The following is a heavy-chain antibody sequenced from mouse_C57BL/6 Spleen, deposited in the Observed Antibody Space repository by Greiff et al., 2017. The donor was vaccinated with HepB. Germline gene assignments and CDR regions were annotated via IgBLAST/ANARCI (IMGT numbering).Heavy chain of an antibody. CDR2: IDPENGDT. CDR3: TTDYGSRAWFAY. V-gene: IGHV14-4*01. J-gene: IGHJ3*01. Sequence: EVQLQQSGAELVRPGASVKLSCTASGFNIKDDYMHWVKQRPEQGLEWIGWIDPENGDTEYASKFQGKATITADTSSNTAYLQLSSLTSEDTAVYYCTTDYGSRAWFAYWGHRTLVTVSA. D-gene: IGHD1-1*01. CDR1: GFNIKDDY.